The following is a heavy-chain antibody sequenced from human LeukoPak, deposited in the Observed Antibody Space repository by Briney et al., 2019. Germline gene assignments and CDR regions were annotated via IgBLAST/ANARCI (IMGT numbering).Heavy chain of an antibody. CDR2: IYHSGRT. CDR1: GHSISSGYY. J-gene: IGHJ4*02. D-gene: IGHD1-26*01. CDR3: ARQVVGATPYYFDY. V-gene: IGHV4-38-2*01. Sequence: SETLSLTCAVSGHSISSGYYWGWIRQPPGKGLEWIGSIYHSGRTYYNPSISGRVTISVETSKNQFSLKRSSVTAADTAVYYCARQVVGATPYYFDYWGQGTLVTVSS.